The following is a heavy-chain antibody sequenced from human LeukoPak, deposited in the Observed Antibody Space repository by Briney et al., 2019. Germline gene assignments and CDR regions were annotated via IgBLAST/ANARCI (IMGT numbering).Heavy chain of an antibody. V-gene: IGHV1-2*02. CDR2: INPKSGGT. Sequence: ASVKVSCKASGYIFTGYYMHWVRQAPGQGLEWMGWINPKSGGTNYVQEFRGRVTMTRDTSISTVYMELSRLRSDDTAVYYCARALNSGGYNYDYWGQGTLVTVSS. CDR3: ARALNSGGYNYDY. CDR1: GYIFTGYY. J-gene: IGHJ4*02. D-gene: IGHD5-24*01.